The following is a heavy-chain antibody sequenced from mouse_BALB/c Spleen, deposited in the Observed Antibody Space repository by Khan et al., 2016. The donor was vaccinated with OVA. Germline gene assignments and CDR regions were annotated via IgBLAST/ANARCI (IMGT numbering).Heavy chain of an antibody. D-gene: IGHD1-1*01. Sequence: QVQLQQSGAELVKAGASVKMSCKASGYTFTSYWMHWVKQRLGQGLEWFAETSPTNGRTYYNEKFKSKATMTVDKSSSTAYMQLSGPTFEDSAVYYCARIKKIVATNFDYWGQGTTLTVSA. CDR2: TSPTNGRT. J-gene: IGHJ2*01. CDR1: GYTFTSYW. V-gene: IGHV1S81*02. CDR3: ARIKKIVATNFDY.